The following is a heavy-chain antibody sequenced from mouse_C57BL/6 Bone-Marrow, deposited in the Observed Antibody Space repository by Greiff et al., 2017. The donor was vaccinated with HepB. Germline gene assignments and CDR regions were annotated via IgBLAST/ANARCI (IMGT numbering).Heavy chain of an antibody. D-gene: IGHD1-1*01. Sequence: VQLQESGAELVRPGTSVKLSCKASGYTFTSYWMHWVKQRPGQGLEWIGVIDPSDSYTNYNQKFKGKATLTVDTSSSTAYMQLSSLTSEDSAVYYCARNSSYWGQGTLVTVSA. CDR1: GYTFTSYW. CDR2: IDPSDSYT. V-gene: IGHV1-59*01. J-gene: IGHJ3*01. CDR3: ARNSSY.